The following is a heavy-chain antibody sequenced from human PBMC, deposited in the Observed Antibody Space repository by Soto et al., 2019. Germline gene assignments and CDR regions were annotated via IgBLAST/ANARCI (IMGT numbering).Heavy chain of an antibody. CDR1: CGSFIGYY. J-gene: IGHJ6*02. CDR3: ARRSSYGYVYGMDV. V-gene: IGHV4-34*01. CDR2: INHSGST. Sequence: PSETLSLTCAFYCGSFIGYYWSWIRQPPGKGLEWIGEINHSGSTNYNPSLKSRVTISADKSISTAYLQWSSLKASDTAMYYCARRSSYGYVYGMDVWGQGTTVTVSS. D-gene: IGHD5-18*01.